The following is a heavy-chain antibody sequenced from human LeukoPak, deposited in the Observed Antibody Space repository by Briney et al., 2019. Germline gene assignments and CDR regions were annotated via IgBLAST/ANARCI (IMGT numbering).Heavy chain of an antibody. CDR3: AGNSRSWYPKRLSPRPGMDV. Sequence: PSETLSLTCAVYGGSFSGYYWSWIRQPPGKGLEWIGEINHSGSTNYNPSLKSRVTIPVDTSKNQFSLKLSSVTAADTAVYYCAGNSRSWYPKRLSPRPGMDVWGQGTTVTVSS. CDR2: INHSGST. J-gene: IGHJ6*02. V-gene: IGHV4-34*01. D-gene: IGHD6-13*01. CDR1: GGSFSGYY.